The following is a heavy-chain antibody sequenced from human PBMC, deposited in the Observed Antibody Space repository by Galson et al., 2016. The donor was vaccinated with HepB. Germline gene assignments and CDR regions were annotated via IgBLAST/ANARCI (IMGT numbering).Heavy chain of an antibody. J-gene: IGHJ5*02. CDR3: AKEGHQAXWSGYYXXFAP. CDR2: ILYDGTNX. D-gene: IGHD3-3*01. V-gene: IGHV3-30-3*01. CDR1: GXXFSSYA. Sequence: LSXXASGXXFSSYAXXWVXXXPGKXXEXXXVILYDGTNXXYADSVKGRFTISRDNSKNSLYLQMNTLRPEDTAXXYCAKEGHQAXWSGYYXXFAPXGQG.